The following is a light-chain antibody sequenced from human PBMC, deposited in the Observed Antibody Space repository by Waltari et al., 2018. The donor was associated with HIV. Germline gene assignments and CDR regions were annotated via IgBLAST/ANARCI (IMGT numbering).Light chain of an antibody. CDR2: LNS. V-gene: IGLV1-44*01. J-gene: IGLJ3*02. Sequence: QSVLTQPPSASGTPGQRVSISCSGSSSNIGSNIVNWYQQLPGTAPKRLIYLNSPRPSWVPDRFSGSKSGTSAALAISGLQSEDEADYYCAAWDDSLNAWVFGGGTKLTVL. CDR1: SSNIGSNI. CDR3: AAWDDSLNAWV.